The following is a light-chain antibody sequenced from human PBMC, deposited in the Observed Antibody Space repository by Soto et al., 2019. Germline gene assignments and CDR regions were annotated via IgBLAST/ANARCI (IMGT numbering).Light chain of an antibody. V-gene: IGKV3-20*01. CDR1: QSVSSSY. Sequence: EIVLTQSPGTLSLSPGERATLSCRASQSVSSSYLAWYQHKPGQAPRLLMYDASRRATGIPERFSGSGSGTDFTLTISRLEPEDFAVYYCQHYGSSPWTFGQGTKVEIK. CDR2: DAS. CDR3: QHYGSSPWT. J-gene: IGKJ1*01.